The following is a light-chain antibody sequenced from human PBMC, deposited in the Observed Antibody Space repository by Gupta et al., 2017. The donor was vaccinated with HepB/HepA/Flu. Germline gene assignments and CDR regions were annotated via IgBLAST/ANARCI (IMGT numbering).Light chain of an antibody. CDR2: DAS. V-gene: IGKV1-39*01. Sequence: DIQMTQSPSSLSASVGDRVTITCRASQSISSHLNWYQQTPGKAPKVLIYDASTLQSGVPSRFSGSGSGTDFTLTIIRLLPEDFARYYCQQKYDSPNTFGLGTKMEIK. CDR3: QQKYDSPNT. J-gene: IGKJ2*01. CDR1: QSISSH.